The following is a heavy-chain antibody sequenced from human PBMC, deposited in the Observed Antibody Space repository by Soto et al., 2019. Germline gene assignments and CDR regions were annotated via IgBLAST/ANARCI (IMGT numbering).Heavy chain of an antibody. Sequence: ASVKVSCKASGYTFTSYGISWVRQAPGQGLEWMGWISAYNGNTNYAQKLQGRVTMTTDTSTSTAYMELRSLRSDDTAVYYCAGWGYFDWLTLYYYYGMDVWGQGTTVTVSS. CDR2: ISAYNGNT. V-gene: IGHV1-18*04. CDR3: AGWGYFDWLTLYYYYGMDV. D-gene: IGHD3-9*01. CDR1: GYTFTSYG. J-gene: IGHJ6*02.